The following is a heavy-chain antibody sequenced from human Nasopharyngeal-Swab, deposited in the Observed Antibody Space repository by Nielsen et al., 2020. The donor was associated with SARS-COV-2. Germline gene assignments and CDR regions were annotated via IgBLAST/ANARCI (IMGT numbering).Heavy chain of an antibody. V-gene: IGHV4-34*01. CDR2: INHSGST. CDR3: ARGSVTGGDGMDV. CDR1: GGSFSGYY. Sequence: SETLSLTCAVYGGSFSGYYWSWIRQPPGKGLERIGEINHSGSTNYNPSLKSRVTISVDTSKNQFSLKLSSVTAADTAVYYCARGSVTGGDGMDVWGQGTTVTVSS. D-gene: IGHD4-17*01. J-gene: IGHJ6*02.